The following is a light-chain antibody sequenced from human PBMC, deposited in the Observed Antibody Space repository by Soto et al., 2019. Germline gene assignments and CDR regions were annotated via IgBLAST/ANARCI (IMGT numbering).Light chain of an antibody. CDR1: QSVSSY. CDR2: GAF. J-gene: IGKJ5*01. CDR3: QQRNIWPTVT. V-gene: IGKV3-11*01. Sequence: EIVLTQSPVTLSLSPGERATLCCRASQSVSSYLAWYQQKPGQAPRLVISGAFNRATGIPARFSGSGSGTDFTLTISSLEPEDFAVYYCQQRNIWPTVTFGQGTRLEI.